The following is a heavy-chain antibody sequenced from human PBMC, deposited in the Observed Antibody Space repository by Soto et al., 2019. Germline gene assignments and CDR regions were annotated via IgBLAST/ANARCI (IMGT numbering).Heavy chain of an antibody. CDR1: GFTFSDHH. J-gene: IGHJ5*01. Sequence: GGSLSLACAASGFTFSDHHMDWVRQAPGKGLEWVGRTRDKANSYTTEYAASVKGRFTISRDDSKNSLYLQMNSLKTEDTAVYYCSRCPVEGYHDSWGQGTLVNVSA. CDR2: TRDKANSYTT. V-gene: IGHV3-72*01. CDR3: SRCPVEGYHDS. D-gene: IGHD5-18*01.